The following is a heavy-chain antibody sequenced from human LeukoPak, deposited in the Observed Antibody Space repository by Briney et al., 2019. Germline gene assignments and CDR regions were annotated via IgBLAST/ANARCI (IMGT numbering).Heavy chain of an antibody. D-gene: IGHD6-6*01. Sequence: GGSLRLSCEASGFTFNIYAMSWVRQAPGKGLEWVSVIGDSGGSTYYADSVKGRFTISRDNSKNTLYLQMNSLRAEDTAVYYCAKGGIMQSSSPGLQYFDLWGRGTLVSVSS. J-gene: IGHJ2*01. CDR1: GFTFNIYA. CDR3: AKGGIMQSSSPGLQYFDL. CDR2: IGDSGGST. V-gene: IGHV3-23*01.